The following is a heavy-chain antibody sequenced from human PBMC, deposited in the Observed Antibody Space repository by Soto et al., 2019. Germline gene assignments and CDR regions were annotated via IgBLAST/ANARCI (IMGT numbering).Heavy chain of an antibody. CDR2: IYTSGST. CDR1: GGSISSYY. J-gene: IGHJ5*02. Sequence: PSETLSLTCTVSGGSISSYYWSWIRQPAGKGLEWIGRIYTSGSTNYNPSLKSRVTMSVDTSKNQFSLKLSSVTAADTAVYYCARDLGPPTYHILTGRHPFDPWGQGTLVTVSS. CDR3: ARDLGPPTYHILTGRHPFDP. D-gene: IGHD3-9*01. V-gene: IGHV4-4*07.